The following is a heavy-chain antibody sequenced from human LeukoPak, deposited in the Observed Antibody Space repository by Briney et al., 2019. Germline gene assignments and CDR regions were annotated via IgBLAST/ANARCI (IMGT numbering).Heavy chain of an antibody. CDR1: GFTFSSYW. Sequence: HSGGSLRLSCAASGFTFSSYWMHWVRQAPGKGLVWVSRINTDGSSTSYADSVKGRFTISRDNSKNTLYLQMNSLRAEDTAVYYCAKVGARVVPAAHFDYWGQGTLVTVSS. J-gene: IGHJ4*02. D-gene: IGHD2-2*01. CDR2: INTDGSST. V-gene: IGHV3-74*01. CDR3: AKVGARVVPAAHFDY.